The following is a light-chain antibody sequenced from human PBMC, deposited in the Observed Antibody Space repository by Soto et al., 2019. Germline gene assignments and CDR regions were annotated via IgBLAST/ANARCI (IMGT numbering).Light chain of an antibody. CDR3: QQYGSSPFT. J-gene: IGKJ2*01. V-gene: IGKV3-20*01. CDR2: GAS. CDR1: QSVSSGY. Sequence: ESVLTQSPGTLYLSPGERATLSCRASQSVSSGYLAWYQQKPGQAPRLLIYGASSRATGIPDRFSGSGSATDFTLTISRLEPEDFAVYYCQQYGSSPFTFGQGTRLEIK.